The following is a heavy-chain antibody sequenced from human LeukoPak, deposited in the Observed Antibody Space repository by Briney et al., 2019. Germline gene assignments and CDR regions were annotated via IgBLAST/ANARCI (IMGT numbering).Heavy chain of an antibody. Sequence: ASVKVSCKASGYTFTDYYMHWVRQAPGQGLEWMGWIKTNTGDTNSAQKFQGRVTMTRDTSISTAYMELSRLRSDDTAVYYCARDRTRWLAAAGTYHYYYMDVWGKGTTVTVSS. D-gene: IGHD6-13*01. V-gene: IGHV1-2*02. CDR3: ARDRTRWLAAAGTYHYYYMDV. J-gene: IGHJ6*03. CDR1: GYTFTDYY. CDR2: IKTNTGDT.